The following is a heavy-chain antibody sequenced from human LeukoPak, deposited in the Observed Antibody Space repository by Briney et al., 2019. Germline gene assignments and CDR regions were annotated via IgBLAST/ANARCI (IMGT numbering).Heavy chain of an antibody. CDR1: EYFFTTYC. CDR3: ARFLVLRDILPGYFPYYFEH. CDR2: IFPGDSDT. Sequence: AGSPQISCKGSEYFFTTYCIDWVRQMPGKNREGRGTIFPGDSDTRYSPYFQGQVSISAEKSLSTAYLQWSSLKASDTGMYYCARFLVLRDILPGYFPYYFEHWGQGTLVTVSS. V-gene: IGHV5-51*01. J-gene: IGHJ4*02. D-gene: IGHD3-9*01.